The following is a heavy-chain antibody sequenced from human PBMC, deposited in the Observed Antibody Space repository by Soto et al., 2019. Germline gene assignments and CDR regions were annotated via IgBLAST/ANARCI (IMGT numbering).Heavy chain of an antibody. CDR1: GGSISSGGYY. V-gene: IGHV4-31*03. J-gene: IGHJ4*02. Sequence: QVQLQESGPGLVKPSQTLSLTCTVSGGSISSGGYYWSWIRQHPGKGLEWIGYIYYSGSTYYNPSLKSRVTIPVDTSKNLFSLKLSSVTAADTAVYYCAREGGIVGATAADYWGQGTLVTVSS. CDR3: AREGGIVGATAADY. CDR2: IYYSGST. D-gene: IGHD1-26*01.